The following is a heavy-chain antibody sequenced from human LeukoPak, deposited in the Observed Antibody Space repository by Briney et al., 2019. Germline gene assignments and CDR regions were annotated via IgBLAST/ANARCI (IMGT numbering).Heavy chain of an antibody. J-gene: IGHJ4*02. V-gene: IGHV3-15*01. D-gene: IGHD6-13*01. Sequence: PGGSLRLSCAASGSTFSNAWMSWVRQAPGKGLEWVGRIKSKTDGGTTDYAAPVKGRFTISRDDSKNTLYLQMNSLKTEDTAVYYCTTDFMYSSSLIGGYYFDYWGQGTLVTVSS. CDR3: TTDFMYSSSLIGGYYFDY. CDR2: IKSKTDGGTT. CDR1: GSTFSNAW.